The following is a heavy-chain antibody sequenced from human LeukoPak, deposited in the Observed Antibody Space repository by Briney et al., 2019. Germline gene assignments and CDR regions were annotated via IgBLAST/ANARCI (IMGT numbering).Heavy chain of an antibody. CDR2: ISSSSSYI. Sequence: PGGSLRLSCAASGFTFSSYSMNWVRQAPGKGLEWVSSISSSSSYIYYADSVKGRFTISRDNAKNSLYLQMNSLRAEDTAVYYCAREGSGQLVPEGGIDYWGQGTLVTVSS. D-gene: IGHD6-13*01. V-gene: IGHV3-21*01. J-gene: IGHJ4*02. CDR1: GFTFSSYS. CDR3: AREGSGQLVPEGGIDY.